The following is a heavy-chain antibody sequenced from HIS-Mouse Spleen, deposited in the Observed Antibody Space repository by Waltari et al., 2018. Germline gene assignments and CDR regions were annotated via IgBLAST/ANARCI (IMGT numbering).Heavy chain of an antibody. J-gene: IGHJ4*02. CDR3: ARVYYDFWSGYYY. Sequence: QVQLVQSGAEVKKPGASVKVSCKASGYTFTSYDINWVRQATGQGLEWVGWMNPNCGNRGYAQKFQGRGTMNRNTSISTAYIALSRLRSEDTAVYYCARVYYDFWSGYYYWGQGTLVTVSS. D-gene: IGHD3-3*01. V-gene: IGHV1-8*01. CDR2: MNPNCGNR. CDR1: GYTFTSYD.